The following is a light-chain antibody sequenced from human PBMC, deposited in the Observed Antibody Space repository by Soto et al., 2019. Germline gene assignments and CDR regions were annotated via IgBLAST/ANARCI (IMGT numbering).Light chain of an antibody. J-gene: IGLJ1*01. CDR2: RND. V-gene: IGLV1-47*01. Sequence: QSVLTQPPSASGTPGQRVTISCSGSSSNIGSNYVYWHQQLPGTAPKLLISRNDQRPSGIPDRFSGSKSGTSASLAISGLRSEDEADYYCAAWDDSLSAHFGTGTKVTVL. CDR3: AAWDDSLSAH. CDR1: SSNIGSNY.